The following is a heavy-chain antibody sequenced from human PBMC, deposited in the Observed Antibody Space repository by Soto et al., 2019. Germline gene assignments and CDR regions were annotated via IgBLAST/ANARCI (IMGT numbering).Heavy chain of an antibody. D-gene: IGHD1-26*01. J-gene: IGHJ4*02. CDR2: ISGSGGNT. Sequence: GGSLRLSCAVSGFTFSSYAMSWVRQAPGKGLEWVSGISGSGGNTYYADSVKGRFTISRDNAKNSVYLQMNSLRDEDTAVYYCARDKKWAFDYWGQGALVTVSS. V-gene: IGHV3-23*01. CDR1: GFTFSSYA. CDR3: ARDKKWAFDY.